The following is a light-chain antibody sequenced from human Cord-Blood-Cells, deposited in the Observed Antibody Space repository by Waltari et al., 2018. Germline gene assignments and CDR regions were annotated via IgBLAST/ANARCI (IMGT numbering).Light chain of an antibody. CDR1: QSVLYSSNNKNY. CDR3: QQYYSTPLT. Sequence: DIVMTQSPASLAVSLGERATINRKPSQSVLYSSNNKNYLAWYQQKPGQPPKLLIYWASTRESGVPDRFSGSGSGTDFTLTISSLQAEDVAVYYCQQYYSTPLTFGGGTKVEIK. V-gene: IGKV4-1*01. CDR2: WAS. J-gene: IGKJ4*01.